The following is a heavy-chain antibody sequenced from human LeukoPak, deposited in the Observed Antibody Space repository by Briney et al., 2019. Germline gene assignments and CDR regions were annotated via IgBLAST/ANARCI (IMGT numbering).Heavy chain of an antibody. J-gene: IGHJ6*04. Sequence: GGSLRLSCAASGFTFSSYWMSWVRQAPGKGLGWVANIKQDGSEKYYVDSVKGRFTISRDNAKNSLYLQMNSLRAEDTAVYYCARGDYGDYYGMDVWGKGTTVTVTS. V-gene: IGHV3-7*03. CDR3: ARGDYGDYYGMDV. CDR1: GFTFSSYW. CDR2: IKQDGSEK. D-gene: IGHD4-17*01.